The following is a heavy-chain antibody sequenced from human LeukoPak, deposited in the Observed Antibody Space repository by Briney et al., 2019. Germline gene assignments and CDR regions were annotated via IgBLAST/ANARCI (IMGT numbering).Heavy chain of an antibody. CDR2: IHYSGST. J-gene: IGHJ4*02. D-gene: IGHD1-1*01. Sequence: SETLSLTCTVSGGSIGSYYWNWIRQAPGKGLEWIGYIHYSGSTNHNSSLKSRVTISVDTSNNQFSLKLNSVTAADTAVYFCARVTGTTPFDCWGQGTLVTVSS. V-gene: IGHV4-59*12. CDR1: GGSIGSYY. CDR3: ARVTGTTPFDC.